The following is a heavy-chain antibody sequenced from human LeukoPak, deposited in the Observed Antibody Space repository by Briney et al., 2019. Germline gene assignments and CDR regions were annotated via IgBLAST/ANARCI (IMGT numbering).Heavy chain of an antibody. D-gene: IGHD3/OR15-3a*01. CDR3: AREGLYFGY. V-gene: IGHV6-1*01. CDR2: TYYRSKWYN. CDR1: GDNVSSNSAA. Sequence: SQTLSLTCVISGDNVSSNSAAWNWITQSPSRGLEWLGRTYYRSKWYNDYAVSVKSRITINPDTSKNQFSLQLNSVTPEDTAVYYCAREGLYFGYWGQGTLVTVSS. J-gene: IGHJ4*01.